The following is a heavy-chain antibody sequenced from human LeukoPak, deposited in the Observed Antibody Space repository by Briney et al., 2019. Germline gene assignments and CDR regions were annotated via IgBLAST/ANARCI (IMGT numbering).Heavy chain of an antibody. Sequence: ASVKVSCKASGYTFTNYDIYWLRQAPGQGPEWMGWMTPNSGNTGSAQRFQGRVTMTRNTSMSSAYMELSSLRPEDTAVYYCASDGEGYGDYDVISDAFDIWGQGTMVTVSS. J-gene: IGHJ3*02. D-gene: IGHD4-17*01. CDR1: GYTFTNYD. V-gene: IGHV1-8*01. CDR3: ASDGEGYGDYDVISDAFDI. CDR2: MTPNSGNT.